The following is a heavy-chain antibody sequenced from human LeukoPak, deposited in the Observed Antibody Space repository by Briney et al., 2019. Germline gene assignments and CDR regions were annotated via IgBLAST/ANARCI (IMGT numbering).Heavy chain of an antibody. D-gene: IGHD2-2*01. CDR3: ARWGLGTSLDY. V-gene: IGHV3-66*02. J-gene: IGHJ4*02. CDR1: GFTVSSNY. CDR2: IYSGGST. Sequence: GGSLRLSYAASGFTVSSNYMSWVRQAPGKGLEWVSVIYSGGSTYYADSVKGRFTISRDNSKNTLYLQMNSLRAEDTAVYYCARWGLGTSLDYWGQGTLVTVSS.